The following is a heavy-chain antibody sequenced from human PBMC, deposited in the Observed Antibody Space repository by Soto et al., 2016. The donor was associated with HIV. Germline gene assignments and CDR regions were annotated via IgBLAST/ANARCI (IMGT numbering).Heavy chain of an antibody. CDR1: GFTFSNAW. CDR2: IKSKTDGGTT. CDR3: TTNRLLWFRGAFDY. Sequence: EVQLVESGGGLVKPGRSLRLSCAASGFTFSNAWMSWVRQAPGKGLEWVGRIKSKTDGGTTDYAAPVKGRFTISRDDSKNTLYLQMNSLKTEDTAVYYCTTNRLLWFRGAFDYWGQGTLVTVSS. J-gene: IGHJ4*02. V-gene: IGHV3-15*01. D-gene: IGHD3-10*01.